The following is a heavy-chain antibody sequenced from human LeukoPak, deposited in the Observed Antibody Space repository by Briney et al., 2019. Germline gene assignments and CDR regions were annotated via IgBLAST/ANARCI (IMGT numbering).Heavy chain of an antibody. D-gene: IGHD1-7*01. CDR1: GFTFSGFW. CDR3: ARAGSFWHYVY. V-gene: IGHV3-7*01. J-gene: IGHJ4*02. CDR2: IKQDGSEK. Sequence: GASLRLSCAASGFTFSGFWMSWVRQTPGKGLEWVANIKQDGSEKYYVDSVKGRFTISRDNAKNSLSLQMNSLRVEDTAVYYCARAGSFWHYVYWGQGTLVTVSS.